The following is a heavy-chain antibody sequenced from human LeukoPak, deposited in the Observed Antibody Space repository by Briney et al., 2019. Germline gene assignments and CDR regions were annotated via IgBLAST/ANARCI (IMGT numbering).Heavy chain of an antibody. CDR1: GYTFTSYA. V-gene: IGHV1-3*03. J-gene: IGHJ5*02. D-gene: IGHD3-22*01. CDR3: ARDVGYYYDSSGPYNWFDP. CDR2: INAGNGNT. Sequence: ASVKVSCKASGYTFTSYAMHWVRQAPGQRLEWMGWINAGNGNTKYSQEFQGRVTITRDTSASTAYMELSSLRSEDMAVYYCARDVGYYYDSSGPYNWFDPWGQGTLVTVSS.